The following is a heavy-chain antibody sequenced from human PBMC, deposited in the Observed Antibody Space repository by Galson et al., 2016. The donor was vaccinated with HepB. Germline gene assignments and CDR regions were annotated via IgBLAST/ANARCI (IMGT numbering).Heavy chain of an antibody. CDR1: GFTFSEYY. Sequence: SLRLSCAASGFTFSEYYMSWIRQAPGKGLELVSYITNSGSAVYTADFVKGRFTISRDNAKNSLYLQMNSLRVEDTAVYYCARKTPIVGASYDYWGQGTLVTVSS. V-gene: IGHV3-11*01. J-gene: IGHJ4*02. D-gene: IGHD1-26*01. CDR2: ITNSGSAV. CDR3: ARKTPIVGASYDY.